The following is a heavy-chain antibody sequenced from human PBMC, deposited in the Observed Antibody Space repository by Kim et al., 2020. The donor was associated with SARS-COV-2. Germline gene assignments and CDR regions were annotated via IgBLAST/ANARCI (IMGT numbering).Heavy chain of an antibody. V-gene: IGHV4-31*02. J-gene: IGHJ6*02. CDR3: ARELLYSYYYYGMDV. Sequence: PSLKSRVTISVDTSKNQFSLKLSSVTAADTAVYYCARELLYSYYYYGMDVWGQGTTVTVSS. D-gene: IGHD2-8*01.